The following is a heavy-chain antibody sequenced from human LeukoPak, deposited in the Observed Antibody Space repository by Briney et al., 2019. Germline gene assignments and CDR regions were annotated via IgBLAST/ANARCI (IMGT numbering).Heavy chain of an antibody. CDR1: GFTFSSYA. D-gene: IGHD3-10*01. J-gene: IGHJ4*02. V-gene: IGHV3-30*04. CDR3: ARVVGVIGKFDY. Sequence: GGSLRLSCAASGFTFSSYAMHWVRQAPGKGLEWVAVISYDGSNKYYADSVKGRFTISRDNSKNTLYLQMNSLRAEDTAVYYCARVVGVIGKFDYWGQGTLVTVSS. CDR2: ISYDGSNK.